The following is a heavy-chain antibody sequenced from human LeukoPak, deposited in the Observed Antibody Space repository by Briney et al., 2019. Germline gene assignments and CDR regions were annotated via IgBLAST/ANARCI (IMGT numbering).Heavy chain of an antibody. V-gene: IGHV3-23*01. CDR3: AKDRTNPPVGATVAFDY. Sequence: GGSLRLSCAASGFTFSSYAMSWVRQAPGKGLEWVSAISGSGGSTYYADSVKGRFTISRDNSENTLYLQMNSPRAEDTAVYYCAKDRTNPPVGATVAFDYWGQGTLVTVSS. D-gene: IGHD1-26*01. J-gene: IGHJ4*02. CDR2: ISGSGGST. CDR1: GFTFSSYA.